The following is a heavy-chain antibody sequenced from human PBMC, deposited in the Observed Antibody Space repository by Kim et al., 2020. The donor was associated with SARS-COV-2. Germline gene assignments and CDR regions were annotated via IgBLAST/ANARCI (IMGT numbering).Heavy chain of an antibody. J-gene: IGHJ4*02. CDR2: LHSTGTT. Sequence: GGSLRLSCAASGFTVSGHYMSWVRQAPGKGLEWVSVLHSTGTTYYADSVEGRFTISRDNTKNTVYLQMNSLRAEDTAVYFCARVYYYDSDGYHTPFDYWGQGTLVTVSS. D-gene: IGHD3-22*01. CDR3: ARVYYYDSDGYHTPFDY. V-gene: IGHV3-53*01. CDR1: GFTVSGHY.